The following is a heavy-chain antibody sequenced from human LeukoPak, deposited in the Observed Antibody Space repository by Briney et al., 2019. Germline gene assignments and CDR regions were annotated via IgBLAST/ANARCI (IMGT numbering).Heavy chain of an antibody. D-gene: IGHD6-25*01. V-gene: IGHV3-49*03. CDR1: GFTFGDYA. CDR3: TRDFSSGHGMDV. Sequence: PGLSLRLSCTASGFTFGDYAMSWFRRAPGKGLEWVGFIRSKAYGGTTEYAASVKGRFTISRDDSKSIAYLQMNSLKTEDTAVYYCTRDFSSGHGMDVWGRGTTVTVSS. CDR2: IRSKAYGGTT. J-gene: IGHJ6*02.